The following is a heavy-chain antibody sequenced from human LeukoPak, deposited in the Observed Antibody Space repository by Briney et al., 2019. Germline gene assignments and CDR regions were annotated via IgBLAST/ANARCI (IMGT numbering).Heavy chain of an antibody. J-gene: IGHJ3*02. Sequence: ASVKVSCQASGYTFTSYGISWVRQAPGQGLEWMGWISAHNGNTNYAQKLQGRVTMTTDTSTSTAYMELRSLRSDDTAVYYCARGNSIGYSSSWYVAFDIWGQGTMVTVSS. D-gene: IGHD6-13*01. CDR1: GYTFTSYG. CDR3: ARGNSIGYSSSWYVAFDI. V-gene: IGHV1-18*01. CDR2: ISAHNGNT.